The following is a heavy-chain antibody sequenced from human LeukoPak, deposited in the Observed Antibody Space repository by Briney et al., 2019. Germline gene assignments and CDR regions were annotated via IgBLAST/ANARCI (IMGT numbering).Heavy chain of an antibody. D-gene: IGHD6-19*01. CDR3: ARSGVTVAATPWD. Sequence: GSLRLSCVASGFTFSTYGMHWVRQAPGKGLEWVANINQGGGEKYYADSVEGRFTISRDNAKNSLYLQMNSLGAGDTAVYFCARSGVTVAATPWDWGQGSPVTVSS. CDR2: INQGGGEK. CDR1: GFTFSTYG. V-gene: IGHV3-7*05. J-gene: IGHJ4*02.